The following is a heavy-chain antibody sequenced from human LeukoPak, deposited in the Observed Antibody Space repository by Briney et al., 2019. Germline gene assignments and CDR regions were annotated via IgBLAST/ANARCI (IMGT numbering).Heavy chain of an antibody. Sequence: ASVKVSCKTSGYSENFYGITWVRQVAGQGLEWMGWISAQHGQTEYAPNSQDRVTMTTDTYTNTAYMELRSLRSDDTAVYYCARDPFETLYGSGSNAWFDPWGQGTLVTVSS. D-gene: IGHD3-10*01. J-gene: IGHJ5*02. CDR3: ARDPFETLYGSGSNAWFDP. CDR2: ISAQHGQT. V-gene: IGHV1-18*01. CDR1: GYSENFYG.